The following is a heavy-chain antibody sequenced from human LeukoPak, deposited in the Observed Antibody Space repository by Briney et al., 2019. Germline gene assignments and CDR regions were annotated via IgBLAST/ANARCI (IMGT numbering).Heavy chain of an antibody. J-gene: IGHJ4*02. CDR1: GGSFSGYY. CDR3: ARGQWLVKL. V-gene: IGHV4-34*01. CDR2: INYSGST. Sequence: SETLSLTCAVYGGSFSGYYWSWIRQPPGKGLEWIGEINYSGSTNYNPSLKSRVTISVDTSKNQFSLKLSSVTAADTAVYYCARGQWLVKLWGQGTLVTVSS. D-gene: IGHD6-19*01.